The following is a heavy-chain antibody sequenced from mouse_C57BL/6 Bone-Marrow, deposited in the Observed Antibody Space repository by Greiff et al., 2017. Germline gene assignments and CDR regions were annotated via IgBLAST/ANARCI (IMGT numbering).Heavy chain of an antibody. CDR2: MCPGSGST. CDR1: GYTFTSYW. Sequence: VQLQQPGAELVKPGASVTMSCKASGYTFTSYWITWVKQRPGQGLEWIGDMCPGSGSTNYNEKFKSKATLTVDTSSSTAYMQLSSLSSEDSAVYYCSRLVTRIFFDYWGQGTTLTVSS. CDR3: SRLVTRIFFDY. V-gene: IGHV1-55*01. D-gene: IGHD2-3*01. J-gene: IGHJ2*01.